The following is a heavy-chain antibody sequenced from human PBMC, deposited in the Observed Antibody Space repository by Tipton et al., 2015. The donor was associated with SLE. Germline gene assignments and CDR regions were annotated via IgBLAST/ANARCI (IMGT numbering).Heavy chain of an antibody. CDR3: ARISGSSSNFDY. CDR1: GGSFSGYY. CDR2: INHSGST. V-gene: IGHV4-34*01. D-gene: IGHD6-6*01. Sequence: LRLSCAVYGGSFSGYYWSWIRQPPGKGLEWIGEINHSGSTNYNPSPKSRVTISVDTSKNQFSLKLSSVTAADTAVYYCARISGSSSNFDYWGQGTLVTVSS. J-gene: IGHJ4*02.